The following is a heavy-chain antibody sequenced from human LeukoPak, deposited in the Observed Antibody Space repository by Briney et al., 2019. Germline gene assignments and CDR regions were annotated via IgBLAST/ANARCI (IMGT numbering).Heavy chain of an antibody. CDR3: AKDFLELLWFEQLLHDAFDI. D-gene: IGHD3-10*01. Sequence: GRSLRLSCAASGFTFSSYGMHWVRQAPGKGLEWVAVISYDGSNKYYADSVKGRFTISRDNSKNTLYLKMNSLRAEDTAVYYCAKDFLELLWFEQLLHDAFDIWGQGTMVTVSS. J-gene: IGHJ3*02. CDR2: ISYDGSNK. V-gene: IGHV3-30*18. CDR1: GFTFSSYG.